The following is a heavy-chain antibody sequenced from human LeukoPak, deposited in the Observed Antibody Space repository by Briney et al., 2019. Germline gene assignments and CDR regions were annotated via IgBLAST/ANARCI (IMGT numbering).Heavy chain of an antibody. CDR3: ARGALGAMDV. V-gene: IGHV1-69*04. D-gene: IGHD1-26*01. CDR2: IIHILGIA. Sequence: GSSVKVSCKASGGTFSSYAISWVRQAPGQGLEWMGRIIHILGIANYAQKFQGRVTITADKSTSTAYMELSSLRSEDTAVYYCARGALGAMDVWGKGTTVTVSS. J-gene: IGHJ6*04. CDR1: GGTFSSYA.